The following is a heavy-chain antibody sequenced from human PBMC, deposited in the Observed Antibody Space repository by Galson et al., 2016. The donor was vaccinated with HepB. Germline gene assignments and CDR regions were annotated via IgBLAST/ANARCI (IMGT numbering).Heavy chain of an antibody. CDR2: INAGKGKI. Sequence: SVKVSCKATGYAITDYAIHWVLQAPGQRPEWMGWINAGKGKIQYSQKFQGRVTITRDTSANTAYMELSSLRCEDTAVYHCARAGYYDIPPHPGALDVWGQGTMVTVSS. D-gene: IGHD3-9*01. CDR3: ARAGYYDIPPHPGALDV. J-gene: IGHJ3*01. V-gene: IGHV1-3*01. CDR1: GYAITDYA.